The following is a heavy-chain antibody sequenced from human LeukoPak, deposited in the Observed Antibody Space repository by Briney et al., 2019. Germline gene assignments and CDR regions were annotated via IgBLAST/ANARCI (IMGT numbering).Heavy chain of an antibody. J-gene: IGHJ4*02. CDR3: ASVNSGLNYFDY. CDR1: GGSISSYY. CDR2: IYYSGST. Sequence: SSETLSLTCTVSGGSISSYYWSWIRQPPEKGLEWIGYIYYSGSTNYNPSLKSRVTISVDTSKNQFSLKLSSVTAADTAVYYCASVNSGLNYFDYWGQGTLVTVSS. D-gene: IGHD1-1*01. V-gene: IGHV4-59*01.